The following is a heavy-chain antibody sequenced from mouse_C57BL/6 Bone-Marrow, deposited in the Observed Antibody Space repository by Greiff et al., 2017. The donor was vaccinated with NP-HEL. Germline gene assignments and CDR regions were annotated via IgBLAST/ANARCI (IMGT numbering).Heavy chain of an antibody. CDR2: IDPETGGT. Sequence: QVQLKQSGAELVRPGASVTLSCKASGYTFTDYEMHWVKQTPVHGLEWIGAIDPETGGTAYNQKFKGKAILTADKSSSTAYMELRSLTSEDSAVYYCTRAWDSSGPHYARDYWGQGTSVTVSS. V-gene: IGHV1-15*01. D-gene: IGHD3-2*02. J-gene: IGHJ4*01. CDR3: TRAWDSSGPHYARDY. CDR1: GYTFTDYE.